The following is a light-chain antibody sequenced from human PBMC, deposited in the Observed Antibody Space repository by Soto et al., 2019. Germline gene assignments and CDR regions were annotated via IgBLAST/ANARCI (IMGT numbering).Light chain of an antibody. CDR1: QDIGSF. CDR2: DAS. V-gene: IGKV1-8*01. CDR3: QQFYSSPLT. Sequence: AIRMTQYTSSLWGSAGDRVAITFRASQDIGSFLAWYQQTPGKPPKLLIYDASTLQRGVPSRFGGSRSGTDCTLTISSLQSEDFSTYYRQQFYSSPLTFGGGTKL. J-gene: IGKJ4*01.